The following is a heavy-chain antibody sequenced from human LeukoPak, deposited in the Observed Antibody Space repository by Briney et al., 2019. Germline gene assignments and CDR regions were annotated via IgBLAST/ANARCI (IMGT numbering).Heavy chain of an antibody. CDR2: INHSGST. D-gene: IGHD3-3*01. CDR3: ARGEGYDFWSD. Sequence: PSETLSLTCAVYGGSFSGYYWSWIRQPPGKGLEWIGEINHSGSTNYNPSLKSRVTISVDTSKNQFSLKLSSVTAADTAVYYCARGEGYDFWSDWGQGTLVTVSS. V-gene: IGHV4-34*01. CDR1: GGSFSGYY. J-gene: IGHJ4*02.